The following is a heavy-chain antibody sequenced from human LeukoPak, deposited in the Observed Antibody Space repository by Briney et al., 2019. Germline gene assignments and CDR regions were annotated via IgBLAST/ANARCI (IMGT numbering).Heavy chain of an antibody. J-gene: IGHJ4*02. CDR3: ARGPRHSSSWYPPRLDY. CDR2: IYYTGNT. CDR1: GGSISSSSYY. Sequence: SETLSLTCTASGGSISSSSYYWGWIRQPPGKGLEWIGTIYYTGNTYYNPSLKSRVTISVDTSKNQFSLKLSSVTAADTAVYYCARGPRHSSSWYPPRLDYWGQGTLVSVSS. V-gene: IGHV4-39*07. D-gene: IGHD6-13*01.